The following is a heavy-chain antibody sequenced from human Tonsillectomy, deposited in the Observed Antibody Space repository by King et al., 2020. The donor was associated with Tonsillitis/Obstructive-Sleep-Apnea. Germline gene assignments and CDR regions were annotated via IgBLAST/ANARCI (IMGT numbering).Heavy chain of an antibody. CDR1: GYTFNGYY. J-gene: IGHJ4*02. D-gene: IGHD3-22*01. Sequence: VQLVESGAEVKKPGASVKVSCKTSGYTFNGYYIHWVRQAPGQGLEWMGWVNPNSGGTSYAQKFQDRVTMTSDTSITTAYMELSRLRSDDTAVYYCALLDYYDDSSSARWGQGALVTVSS. V-gene: IGHV1-2*02. CDR3: ALLDYYDDSSSAR. CDR2: VNPNSGGT.